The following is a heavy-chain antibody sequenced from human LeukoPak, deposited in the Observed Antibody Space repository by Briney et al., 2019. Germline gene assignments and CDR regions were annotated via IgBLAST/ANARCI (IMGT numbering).Heavy chain of an antibody. Sequence: PSETLSLTCTVPGGSISSYYWSWIRQPAGKGLEWIGRIYTSGSTNYNPSLKSRVTMSVDTSKNQFSLKLSSVTAADTAVYYCARDRSGWREGPRYFDRWVRGTLVTVSS. D-gene: IGHD6-19*01. J-gene: IGHJ2*01. CDR2: IYTSGST. V-gene: IGHV4-4*07. CDR3: ARDRSGWREGPRYFDR. CDR1: GGSISSYY.